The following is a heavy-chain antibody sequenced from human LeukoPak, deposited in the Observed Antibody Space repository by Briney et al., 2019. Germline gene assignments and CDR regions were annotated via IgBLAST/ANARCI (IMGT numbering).Heavy chain of an antibody. J-gene: IGHJ4*02. Sequence: GGSLRLSCAASGFTFSSYSMNWVRQAPGKGLEWVAFIRYDGSNKYYADSVKGRFTISRDNSKNTLYLQMHSLRAEDTAIYYCAKPSRDFDSSGYSHFDYWGQGTLVTVSS. CDR1: GFTFSSYS. V-gene: IGHV3-30*02. CDR3: AKPSRDFDSSGYSHFDY. CDR2: IRYDGSNK. D-gene: IGHD3-22*01.